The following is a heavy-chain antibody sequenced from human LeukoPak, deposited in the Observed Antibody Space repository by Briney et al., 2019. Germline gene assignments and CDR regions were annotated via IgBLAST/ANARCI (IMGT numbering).Heavy chain of an antibody. Sequence: PSETLSLTCTVSGGSISSYYWSWIRQPPGKGLEWIGSIYYSGSTYYNPSLKSRVTISVDTSKNQFSLKLSSVTAADTAVYYCARGYLSMVRGVIIFGALDYWGQGTLVTVSS. CDR2: IYYSGST. D-gene: IGHD3-10*01. CDR3: ARGYLSMVRGVIIFGALDY. J-gene: IGHJ4*02. CDR1: GGSISSYY. V-gene: IGHV4-59*12.